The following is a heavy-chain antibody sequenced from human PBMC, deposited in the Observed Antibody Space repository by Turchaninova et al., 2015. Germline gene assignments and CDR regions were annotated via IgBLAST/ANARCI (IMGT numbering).Heavy chain of an antibody. CDR3: ASSLRGVAAAGTGWFDP. V-gene: IGHV4-34*01. CDR1: VGSFSGYY. Sequence: QVQLQQWGAGLLKPSETLSPTCAVYVGSFSGYYWNWTRQPPGKGLEWIGEINHSGSTNYNPSLKSRVTISVDTSKNQFSLKLSSVTAADTAVYYCASSLRGVAAAGTGWFDPWGQGTLVTVSS. CDR2: INHSGST. D-gene: IGHD6-13*01. J-gene: IGHJ5*02.